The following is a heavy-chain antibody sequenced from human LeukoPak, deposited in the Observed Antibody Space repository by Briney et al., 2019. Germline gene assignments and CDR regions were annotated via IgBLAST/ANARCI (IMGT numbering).Heavy chain of an antibody. D-gene: IGHD1-26*01. CDR3: ARLQGALPGGDAFDL. Sequence: ASVKVSCKASGYTFTNYAMIWVRQAPGQRLEWMGWINAGNGNTKCSQKFQGRVTITRDTSASTVYMELSSLRSEDTAVYHCARLQGALPGGDAFDLWGQGTMVTVSS. V-gene: IGHV1-3*01. CDR1: GYTFTNYA. CDR2: INAGNGNT. J-gene: IGHJ3*01.